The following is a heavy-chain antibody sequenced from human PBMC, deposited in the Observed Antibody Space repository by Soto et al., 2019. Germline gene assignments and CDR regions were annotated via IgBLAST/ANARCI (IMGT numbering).Heavy chain of an antibody. D-gene: IGHD6-19*01. V-gene: IGHV3-74*01. Sequence: GGSLRLSCAASGFTFSSYWMHWVRQAPGKGLVWVSRINSDGSSTYYADSVKGRFTISRDNSKNTLYLQMNSLRAEDTAVYYCAKGIEQWLVGVLDYWGQGTLVTVSS. J-gene: IGHJ4*02. CDR3: AKGIEQWLVGVLDY. CDR2: INSDGSST. CDR1: GFTFSSYW.